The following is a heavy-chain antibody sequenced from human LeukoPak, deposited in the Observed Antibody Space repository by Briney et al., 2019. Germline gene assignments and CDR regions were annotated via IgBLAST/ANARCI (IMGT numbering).Heavy chain of an antibody. CDR1: GYTFTGNY. CDR3: ARVLPSDY. Sequence: ASVKVSCKASGYTFTGNYMHWVRQAPGQGLEWMGWIDPNNGGTNYAQKSQGRVTMTRDTSISTAYMELYSLRSDDTAVYYCARVLPSDYWGQGTLVTVSS. V-gene: IGHV1-2*02. CDR2: IDPNNGGT. J-gene: IGHJ4*02.